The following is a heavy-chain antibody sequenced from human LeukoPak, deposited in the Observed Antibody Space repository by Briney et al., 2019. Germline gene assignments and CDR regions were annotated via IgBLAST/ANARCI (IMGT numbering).Heavy chain of an antibody. CDR3: ARERLYYYDSSGYYLGYFDS. Sequence: PSETLSLTCTVSGGFISSYYWSWIRQPPGKGLEWIGYIYYSGGTNYNPSLKSRVTISVDTSKNQFSLKLSSVTAADTAVYYCARERLYYYDSSGYYLGYFDSWGQGTLVTVSS. J-gene: IGHJ4*02. CDR1: GGFISSYY. CDR2: IYYSGGT. V-gene: IGHV4-59*01. D-gene: IGHD3-22*01.